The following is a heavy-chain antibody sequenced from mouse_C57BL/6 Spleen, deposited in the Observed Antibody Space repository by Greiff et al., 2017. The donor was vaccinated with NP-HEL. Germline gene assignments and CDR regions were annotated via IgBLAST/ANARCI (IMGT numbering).Heavy chain of an antibody. J-gene: IGHJ2*01. CDR1: GFTFSSYG. CDR2: ISSGGSYT. Sequence: DVKLVESGGDLVKPGGSLKLSCAASGFTFSSYGMSWVRQTPDKRLEWVATISSGGSYTYYPDSVKGRFTISRDNAKNTLYLQMSSLKSEDTAMYYCARPVTSYYFDYWGQGTTLTVSS. CDR3: ARPVTSYYFDY. D-gene: IGHD2-12*01. V-gene: IGHV5-6*02.